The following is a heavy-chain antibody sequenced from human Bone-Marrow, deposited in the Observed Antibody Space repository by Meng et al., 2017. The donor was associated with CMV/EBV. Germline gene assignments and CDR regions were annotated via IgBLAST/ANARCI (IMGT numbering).Heavy chain of an antibody. J-gene: IGHJ6*02. CDR3: ARDAAYYDFWSGYYTGYYYYYGMDV. CDR2: INSDGSST. CDR1: GFTFSSYW. V-gene: IGHV3-74*01. Sequence: GESLKISCAASGFTFSSYWMHWVRQAPGKGLVWVSRINSDGSSTSYADSVKGRFTISRDNAKNALYLQMNSLRAEDTVVYYCARDAAYYDFWSGYYTGYYYYYGMDVCGQGTTVTVSS. D-gene: IGHD3-3*01.